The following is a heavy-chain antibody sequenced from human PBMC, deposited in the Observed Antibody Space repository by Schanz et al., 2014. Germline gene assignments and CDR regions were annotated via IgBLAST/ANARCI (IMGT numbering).Heavy chain of an antibody. CDR3: AKDVDFWSGYYLDY. D-gene: IGHD3-3*01. CDR2: IYSGVST. CDR1: GFIVSSTY. V-gene: IGHV3-66*01. J-gene: IGHJ4*02. Sequence: EVQLVESGGDLVQPGGSQRLSCAASGFIVSSTYMTWVRQAPGKGLEWVSIIYSGVSTYYADSVKGRFTISRDNSKNTLYLQMNSLRSEDTAVYYCAKDVDFWSGYYLDYWGQGTLVTVSS.